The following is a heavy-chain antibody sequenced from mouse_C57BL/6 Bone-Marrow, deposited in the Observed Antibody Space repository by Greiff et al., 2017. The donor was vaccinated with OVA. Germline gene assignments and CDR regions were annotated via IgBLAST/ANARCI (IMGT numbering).Heavy chain of an antibody. CDR2: IYPRDGST. CDR1: GYTFTSYW. J-gene: IGHJ1*03. CDR3: ARSWYFDV. Sequence: QVQLQQPGAELVKPGASVKMSCKASGYTFTSYWITWVKQRPGQGLEWIGDIYPRDGSTKYNEKFKGKATLTADKSSSTAYMQLNSLTSEDSAVYFCARSWYFDVWGTGTTVTVSS. V-gene: IGHV1-55*01.